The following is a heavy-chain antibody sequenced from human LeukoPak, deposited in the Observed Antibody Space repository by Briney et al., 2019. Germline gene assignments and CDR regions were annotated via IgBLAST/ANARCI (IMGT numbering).Heavy chain of an antibody. D-gene: IGHD6-13*01. CDR2: ISGSGGST. J-gene: IGHJ4*02. V-gene: IGHV3-23*01. CDR1: GFTFSSYA. CDR3: AKDRYSSSWKQFDY. Sequence: GGSLRLSCAASGFTFSSYAMSWVRQAPGKGLEWVSAISGSGGSTYYADSVQGRFTISRDNSKNTLYLQMNTLRAEDTAVHYCAKDRYSSSWKQFDYWGQGTLVTVSS.